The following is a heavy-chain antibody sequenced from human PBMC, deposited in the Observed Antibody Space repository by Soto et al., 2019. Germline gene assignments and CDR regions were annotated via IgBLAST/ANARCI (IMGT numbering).Heavy chain of an antibody. CDR2: INPSGGST. V-gene: IGHV1-46*01. Sequence: SVKVSCKASVYTFTSYYVHWVRQAPGQGLEWMGIINPSGGSTSYAQKFQGRVTMTRDTSTSTVYMELSSLRSEDTAVYYCARESVESYGMDVWGQGTTVTASS. J-gene: IGHJ6*02. CDR1: VYTFTSYY. CDR3: ARESVESYGMDV. D-gene: IGHD1-1*01.